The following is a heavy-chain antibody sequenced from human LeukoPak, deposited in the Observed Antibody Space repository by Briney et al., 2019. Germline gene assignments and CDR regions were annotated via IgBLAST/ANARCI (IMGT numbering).Heavy chain of an antibody. CDR2: IYYTGST. D-gene: IGHD2-2*01. Sequence: PETLSLTCTVSGGSISSYYWSWVRQPPGKGLEWIGYIYYTGSTNYNPSLKSRVTISVDTSKNQFSLKLSSVTAADTAVYYCARRTWVDYWGQGTLVTVSS. J-gene: IGHJ4*02. CDR1: GGSISSYY. CDR3: ARRTWVDY. V-gene: IGHV4-59*08.